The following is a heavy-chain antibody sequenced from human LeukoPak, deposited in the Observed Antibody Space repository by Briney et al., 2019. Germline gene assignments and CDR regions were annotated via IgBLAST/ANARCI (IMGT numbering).Heavy chain of an antibody. D-gene: IGHD2-2*01. CDR2: IYTSGST. J-gene: IGHJ6*03. CDR1: GGSISSGSYY. V-gene: IGHV4-61*02. CDR3: ARLGYCDSSSCYLHYHYYMDV. Sequence: PSQTLSLTCTVSGGSISSGSYYWSWIRQPAGKGLEWIGRIYTSGSTNYNPSLKSRVTISVDTSKNQFSLKLSSVTAADTAVYYCARLGYCDSSSCYLHYHYYMDVWGKGTTVTVSS.